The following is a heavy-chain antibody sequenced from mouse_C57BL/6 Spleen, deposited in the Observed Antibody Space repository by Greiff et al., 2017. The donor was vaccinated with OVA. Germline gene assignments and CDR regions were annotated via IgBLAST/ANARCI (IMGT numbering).Heavy chain of an antibody. J-gene: IGHJ4*01. D-gene: IGHD1-1*01. CDR3: ARYYGSSYEAMDY. CDR2: IYPSDSET. Sequence: VQLQQPGAELVRPGSSVKLSCKASGYTFTSYWMDWVKQRPGQGLEWIGNIYPSDSETHYNQKFKDKATLTVDKSSSTAYMQLSSLTSEDSAVYYCARYYGSSYEAMDYWGQGTSVTVSS. CDR1: GYTFTSYW. V-gene: IGHV1-61*01.